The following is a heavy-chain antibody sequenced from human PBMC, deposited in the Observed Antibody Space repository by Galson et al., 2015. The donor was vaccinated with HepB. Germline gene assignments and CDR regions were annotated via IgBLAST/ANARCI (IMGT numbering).Heavy chain of an antibody. Sequence: SVKVSCKASGYTFTSYAMHWVRQAPGQRLEWMGWINAGNGNTKYSQKFQGRVTITRDTSASTAYMELSSLRSEDTAVYYCARDSDVYDSSGSHAFDIWGQGTMVTVSS. V-gene: IGHV1-3*01. D-gene: IGHD3-22*01. CDR1: GYTFTSYA. CDR3: ARDSDVYDSSGSHAFDI. CDR2: INAGNGNT. J-gene: IGHJ3*02.